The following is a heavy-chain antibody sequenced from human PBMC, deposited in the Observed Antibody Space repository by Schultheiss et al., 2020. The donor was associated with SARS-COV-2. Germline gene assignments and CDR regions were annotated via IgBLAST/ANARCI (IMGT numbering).Heavy chain of an antibody. D-gene: IGHD5-24*01. CDR2: IGTAGDT. J-gene: IGHJ4*02. Sequence: GGSLRLSCAASGFTFSSYDMHWVRQATGKGLEWVSAIGTAGDTYYPGSVKGRFTISRENAKNSLYLQMNSLRAEDTAMYYCAREDGDGYNSDYWGQGTLVTVSS. CDR1: GFTFSSYD. V-gene: IGHV3-13*01. CDR3: AREDGDGYNSDY.